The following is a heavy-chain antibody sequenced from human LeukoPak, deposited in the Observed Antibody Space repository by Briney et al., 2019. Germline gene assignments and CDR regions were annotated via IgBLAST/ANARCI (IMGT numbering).Heavy chain of an antibody. V-gene: IGHV3-48*03. J-gene: IGHJ6*04. CDR1: GFTFSTNE. CDR2: ISSGGSSI. Sequence: PGGCLRLAWAASGFTFSTNETDCVSQPPRGWLEWLSYISSGGSSIYSADSAKGRFTISRHNAKDSLYLQMNSLRTEDTAVYYCARGLVVAATPPYSYYGMDVWGKGTTVTVSS. D-gene: IGHD2-15*01. CDR3: ARGLVVAATPPYSYYGMDV.